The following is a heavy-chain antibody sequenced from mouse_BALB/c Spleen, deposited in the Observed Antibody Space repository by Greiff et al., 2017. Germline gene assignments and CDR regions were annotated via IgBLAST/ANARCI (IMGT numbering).Heavy chain of an antibody. CDR3: ARGYYYGSGYFDV. V-gene: IGHV5-15*02. J-gene: IGHJ1*01. CDR1: GFTFSDYG. CDR2: ISNLAYSI. Sequence: EVKLVESGGGLVQPGGSRKLSCAASGFTFSDYGMAWVRQAPGKGPEWVAFISNLAYSIYYADTVTGRFTISRENAKNTLYLEMSSLRSEDTAMYYCARGYYYGSGYFDVWGAGTTVTVSS. D-gene: IGHD1-1*01.